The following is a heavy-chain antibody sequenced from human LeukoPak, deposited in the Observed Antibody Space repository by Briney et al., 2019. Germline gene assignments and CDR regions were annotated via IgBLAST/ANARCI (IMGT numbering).Heavy chain of an antibody. Sequence: GASVKVSCKASGYTFTGYYMHWVRQAPGQGLEWMGWINPNSGGTNYAQKFQGRVTMTRDTSISTAYMELSRLRSDDTAVYYCARDLVVVPAANQANDYWGQGTLVTVSS. D-gene: IGHD2-2*01. CDR1: GYTFTGYY. CDR3: ARDLVVVPAANQANDY. CDR2: INPNSGGT. J-gene: IGHJ4*02. V-gene: IGHV1-2*02.